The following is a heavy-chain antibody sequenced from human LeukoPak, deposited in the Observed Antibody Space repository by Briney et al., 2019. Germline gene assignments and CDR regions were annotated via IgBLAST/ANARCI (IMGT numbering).Heavy chain of an antibody. CDR1: GFTFSSYG. V-gene: IGHV3-21*01. D-gene: IGHD2-2*01. CDR3: TRDPGRCTSTSCYPDY. CDR2: ISSSSSYI. J-gene: IGHJ4*02. Sequence: GGSLRLSCAASGFTFSSYGMHWVRQAPGKGLEWVSSISSSSSYIYYADSVKGRFTISRDNAKNSMYLQMNSLRAEDTAVYYCTRDPGRCTSTSCYPDYWGQGTLVTVSS.